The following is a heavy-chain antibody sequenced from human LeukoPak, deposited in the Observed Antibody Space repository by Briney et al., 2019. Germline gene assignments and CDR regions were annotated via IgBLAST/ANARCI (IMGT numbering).Heavy chain of an antibody. D-gene: IGHD2-2*01. Sequence: PGGSLRLSCAASGFTFSSYAMSWVRQAPGKGLEWVSAISGSGGSTYYADSVKGRFTISRDNSKNTLYLQMNSLRAEDTAVYYCAKDIVVVPAASPADYWGQGTLVTVSS. CDR3: AKDIVVVPAASPADY. V-gene: IGHV3-23*01. CDR1: GFTFSSYA. J-gene: IGHJ4*02. CDR2: ISGSGGST.